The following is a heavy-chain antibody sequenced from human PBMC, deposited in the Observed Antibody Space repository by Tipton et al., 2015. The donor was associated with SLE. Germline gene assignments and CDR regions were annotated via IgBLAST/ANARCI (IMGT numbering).Heavy chain of an antibody. CDR1: GYTFTTYG. CDR3: ARRWDTSTWDY. J-gene: IGHJ4*02. Sequence: QLVQSGVEVKKPGASVRVSCKASGYTFTTYGISWVRQAPGQGLEWMGWISTYNGNTNYAQKLQGRVTMTSDTSTSTAYMELRSLRSDDTAIYYCARRWDTSTWDYWGQGTLVSVSS. V-gene: IGHV1-18*01. D-gene: IGHD6-13*01. CDR2: ISTYNGNT.